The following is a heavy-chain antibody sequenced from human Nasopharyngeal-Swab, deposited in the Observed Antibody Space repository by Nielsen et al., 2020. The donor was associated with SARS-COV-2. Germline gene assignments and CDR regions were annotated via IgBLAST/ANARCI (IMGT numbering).Heavy chain of an antibody. CDR3: ASRYYDFWSGYPSAFDI. V-gene: IGHV1-8*01. CDR2: MNPNSGNT. J-gene: IGHJ3*02. D-gene: IGHD3-3*01. Sequence: WVRQAPGQGLEGMGGMNPNSGNTGYAQKFQGRVTMTRNTSISTAYMELSSLRSEDTAVYYCASRYYDFWSGYPSAFDIWGQGTMVTVSS.